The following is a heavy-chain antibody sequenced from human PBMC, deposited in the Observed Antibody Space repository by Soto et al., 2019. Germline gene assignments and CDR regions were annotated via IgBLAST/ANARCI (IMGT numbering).Heavy chain of an antibody. J-gene: IGHJ1*01. V-gene: IGHV3-15*05. CDR1: GFSFNSEW. D-gene: IGHD2-21*01. CDR2: IKSNIDGGTV. Sequence: GGSLRVSCAASGFSFNSEWMNWVRQAPGKGLEWVGRIKSNIDGGTVDYAASVKGRFTISRDDSKSTLYLQMNSLTIEDTAVYYCVSAVIYWGQGTLVTVSS. CDR3: VSAVIY.